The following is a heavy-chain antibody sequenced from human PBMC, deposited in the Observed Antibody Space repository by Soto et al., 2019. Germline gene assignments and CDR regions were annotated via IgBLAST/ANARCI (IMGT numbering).Heavy chain of an antibody. V-gene: IGHV3-48*03. D-gene: IGHD4-17*01. CDR2: ISSSGSTI. J-gene: IGHJ4*02. Sequence: GGSLRLSCAASGFTLSSYEMNWVRQAPGKGLEWVSYISSSGSTIYYADSVKGRFTISRDNAKNSLYLQMNSLRVEDTAVYYCARGFYGDYGNPLDSWGQGTLVTVSS. CDR1: GFTLSSYE. CDR3: ARGFYGDYGNPLDS.